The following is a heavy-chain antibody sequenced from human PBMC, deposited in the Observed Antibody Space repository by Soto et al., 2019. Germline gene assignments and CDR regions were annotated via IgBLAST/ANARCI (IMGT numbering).Heavy chain of an antibody. J-gene: IGHJ4*02. Sequence: SVKVSCKASGGTFSSYAISWVRQAPGQGLEWMGGIIPIFGTANYAQKFQGRVTISADESTGTAYMELSSLKSEDTAVYYCARVPSIAARTIPGYYFDYWGQGTLVTVSS. V-gene: IGHV1-69*13. CDR3: ARVPSIAARTIPGYYFDY. CDR1: GGTFSSYA. CDR2: IIPIFGTA. D-gene: IGHD6-6*01.